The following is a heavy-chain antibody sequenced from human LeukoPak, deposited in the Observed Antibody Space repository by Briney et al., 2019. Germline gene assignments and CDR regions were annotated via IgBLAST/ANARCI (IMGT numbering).Heavy chain of an antibody. D-gene: IGHD3-10*01. J-gene: IGHJ4*02. CDR3: AKDSMVRGVISL. CDR2: ISSSSSTI. CDR1: GFTFSSYS. V-gene: IGHV3-48*01. Sequence: GGSLRLSCAASGFTFSSYSMNWVRQAPGKGLEWVSYISSSSSTIYYADSVKGRFTISRDNAKNSLYLQMNSLRAEDTAVYYCAKDSMVRGVISLWGQGTLVTVSS.